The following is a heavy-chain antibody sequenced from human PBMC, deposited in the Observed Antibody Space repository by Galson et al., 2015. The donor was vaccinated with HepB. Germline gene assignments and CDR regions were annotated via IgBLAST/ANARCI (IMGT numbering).Heavy chain of an antibody. CDR3: AGNYYDSSGYLESDY. CDR2: ISSSSSTI. Sequence: SLRLSCAASGFTFSSYSMNWVRQAPGKGLEWVSYISSSSSTIYYADSVKGRFTISRDNAKNSLYLQMNSLRDEDTAVYYCAGNYYDSSGYLESDYWGQGTLVTVSS. J-gene: IGHJ4*02. V-gene: IGHV3-48*02. CDR1: GFTFSSYS. D-gene: IGHD3-22*01.